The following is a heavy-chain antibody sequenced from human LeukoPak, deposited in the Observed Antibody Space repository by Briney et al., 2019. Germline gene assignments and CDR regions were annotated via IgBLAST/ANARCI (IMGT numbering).Heavy chain of an antibody. CDR2: ISGSGGST. CDR3: AKAQIVAARVSL. D-gene: IGHD6-6*01. V-gene: IGHV3-23*01. Sequence: GSLRLSCAASGFTFSSYAMSWVRQAPGKGLEWVSAISGSGGSTYYADSVKGRVTISRDNSNNTLYLQMNSLRAEDTAVYYCAKAQIVAARVSLWGQGTLVTVSS. J-gene: IGHJ4*02. CDR1: GFTFSSYA.